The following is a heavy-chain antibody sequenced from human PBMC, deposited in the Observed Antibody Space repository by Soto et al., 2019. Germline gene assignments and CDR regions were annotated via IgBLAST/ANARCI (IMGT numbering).Heavy chain of an antibody. V-gene: IGHV3-7*01. CDR3: AKLSSSVLPLVDY. Sequence: HPGGSLRLSCAASGFTFSSYWMSWVRQAPGKGLEWVANIKQDGSKKYYVDSVKGRFTISRDNSKNTLYLQMNSLRAEDTAVYYCAKLSSSVLPLVDYWGQGTLVTVSS. CDR2: IKQDGSKK. J-gene: IGHJ4*02. D-gene: IGHD1-26*01. CDR1: GFTFSSYW.